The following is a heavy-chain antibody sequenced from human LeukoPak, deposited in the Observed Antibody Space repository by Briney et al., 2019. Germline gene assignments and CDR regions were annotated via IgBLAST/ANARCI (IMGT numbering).Heavy chain of an antibody. J-gene: IGHJ6*04. CDR2: IRYDERNK. CDR3: AELGITMIGGV. D-gene: IGHD3-10*02. V-gene: IGHV3-30*02. Sequence: QAGGSLRLSCEASGFTFSSYAMHWVRQAPGKGLEWVAFIRYDERNKYYSDSVKGRFTISRDNAKNSLYLQMNSLRAEDTAVYYCAELGITMIGGVWGKGTTVTISS. CDR1: GFTFSSYA.